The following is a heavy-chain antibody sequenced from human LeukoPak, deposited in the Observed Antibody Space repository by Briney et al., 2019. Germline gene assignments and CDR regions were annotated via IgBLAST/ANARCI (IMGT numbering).Heavy chain of an antibody. CDR2: IGSSSSTI. J-gene: IGHJ4*02. D-gene: IGHD6-19*01. CDR3: ARSSSVWYEIGEY. CDR1: GFTFSAYS. V-gene: IGHV3-48*01. Sequence: GGSLRLSCAASGFTFSAYSMNWVRQAPGKGLEWVSYIGSSSSTIYYADSVKGRFTISRDNAKNSLYLQMNSLRAEDTAVYYCARSSSVWYEIGEYWGQGTLVAVSS.